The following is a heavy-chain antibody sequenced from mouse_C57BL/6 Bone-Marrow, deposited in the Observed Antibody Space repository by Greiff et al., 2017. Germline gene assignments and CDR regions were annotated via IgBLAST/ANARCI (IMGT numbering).Heavy chain of an antibody. J-gene: IGHJ4*01. CDR3: ARGYYGSSLYYYAMDY. D-gene: IGHD1-1*01. V-gene: IGHV14-3*01. CDR1: GFNIKNTY. CDR2: IDPANGNT. Sequence: VQLQQSVAELVRPGASVKLSCTASGFNIKNTYMHWVKQRPEQGLERIGRIDPANGNTKYAPKFQGKATITADTSSNTAYLQLSSLTSEDTAIYYCARGYYGSSLYYYAMDYWGQGTSVTVSS.